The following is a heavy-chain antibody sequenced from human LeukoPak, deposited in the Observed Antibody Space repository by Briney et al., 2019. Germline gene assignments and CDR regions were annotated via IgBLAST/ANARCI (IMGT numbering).Heavy chain of an antibody. Sequence: SETLSLTCTVSGGSISSYYWSCLRQPPGKGLEGIGYIYYSGSTNYNPSLKSRVTISVDTSNSQFTLRLSSVTAADTVVYYRACYFYESSGYYLDYWGQG. D-gene: IGHD3-22*01. J-gene: IGHJ4*02. CDR3: ACYFYESSGYYLDY. CDR2: IYYSGST. V-gene: IGHV4-59*01. CDR1: GGSISSYY.